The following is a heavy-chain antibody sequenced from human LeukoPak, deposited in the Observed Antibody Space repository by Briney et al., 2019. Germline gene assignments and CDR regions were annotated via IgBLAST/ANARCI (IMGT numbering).Heavy chain of an antibody. Sequence: PGGSLRLSCAASGFTFSSYVMSWVRQAPGKGLEWVSGISDSGGGTYYADSVKGRFTISRDNSKNTLYLQMNSLRAEDTAVYYCAKSSYYDSSGYYREYYFDYWGQGTLVTVSS. V-gene: IGHV3-23*01. CDR1: GFTFSSYV. D-gene: IGHD3-22*01. J-gene: IGHJ4*02. CDR3: AKSSYYDSSGYYREYYFDY. CDR2: ISDSGGGT.